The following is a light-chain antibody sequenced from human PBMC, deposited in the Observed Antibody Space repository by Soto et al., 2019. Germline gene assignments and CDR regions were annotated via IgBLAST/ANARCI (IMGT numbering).Light chain of an antibody. CDR3: QQNYNTTWT. Sequence: DIQMTQSPSSLSASVGDRVTITCRASQGISTHLNWYQQKPGKAPKLLIYAASSLQSGVPSRFSGSGSETDFTLTISSVQPEDFATYSCQQNYNTTWTFGQGTKVEIK. CDR1: QGISTH. CDR2: AAS. V-gene: IGKV1-39*01. J-gene: IGKJ1*01.